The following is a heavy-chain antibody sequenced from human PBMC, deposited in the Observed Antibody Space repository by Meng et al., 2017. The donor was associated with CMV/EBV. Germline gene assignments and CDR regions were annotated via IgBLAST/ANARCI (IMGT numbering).Heavy chain of an antibody. D-gene: IGHD2-2*01. CDR3: ARFVGYCSSTSCYPTRGLVDY. CDR2: INPNSGST. J-gene: IGHJ4*02. CDR1: GYTFTGYY. V-gene: IGHV1-2*02. Sequence: ASVKVSCKASGYTFTGYYMHWVRQAPGQGLEWMGWINPNSGSTNYAQKFQGRVTMTRDTSISTAYMELSRLRSDDTAVSYCARFVGYCSSTSCYPTRGLVDYWGQGTLVTVSS.